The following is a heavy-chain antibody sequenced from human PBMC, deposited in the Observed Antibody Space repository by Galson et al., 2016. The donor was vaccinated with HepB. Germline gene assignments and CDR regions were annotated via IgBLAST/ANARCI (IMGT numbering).Heavy chain of an antibody. CDR3: ARLGSGYDFDYYFDY. Sequence: MPGKGLEWMGRIDPTDSYTNYSPSFQGHVTISADKSISTAYLQWSSLKASDTAMYYCARLGSGYDFDYYFDYWGQGTLVIVSS. D-gene: IGHD5-12*01. CDR2: IDPTDSYT. V-gene: IGHV5-10-1*01. J-gene: IGHJ4*02.